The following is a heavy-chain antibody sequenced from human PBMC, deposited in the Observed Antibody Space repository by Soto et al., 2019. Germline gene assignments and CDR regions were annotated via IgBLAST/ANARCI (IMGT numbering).Heavy chain of an antibody. Sequence: SETLSLTCTVSGGSISSGGYYWSWIRQYPGKGLEWIGYIYHSGSTFYNPSLKSRVTISVDTSKNHFSLKLNSVTAADTAVYYCARDQRGYGDYIDYWGQGTLVTVSS. J-gene: IGHJ4*02. D-gene: IGHD4-17*01. CDR1: GGSISSGGYY. V-gene: IGHV4-31*03. CDR2: IYHSGST. CDR3: ARDQRGYGDYIDY.